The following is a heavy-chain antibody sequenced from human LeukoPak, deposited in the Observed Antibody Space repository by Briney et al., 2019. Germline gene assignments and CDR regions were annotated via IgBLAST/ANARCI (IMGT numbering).Heavy chain of an antibody. CDR2: MNPNSGNT. D-gene: IGHD2-8*02. Sequence: GASVKVSCKASGYTFTSYDINWVRQATGQGLEWMGWMNPNSGNTGYAQKFQGRVTMTRNTSISTAYMELSSLRSEDTAVYYCARGVVYAPGYYYGMDVWGQGTTVTVSS. V-gene: IGHV1-8*01. CDR1: GYTFTSYD. J-gene: IGHJ6*02. CDR3: ARGVVYAPGYYYGMDV.